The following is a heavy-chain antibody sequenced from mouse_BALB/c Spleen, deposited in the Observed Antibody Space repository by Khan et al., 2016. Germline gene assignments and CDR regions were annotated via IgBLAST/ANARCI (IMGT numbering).Heavy chain of an antibody. CDR3: ARDRYGNHYYAMDY. Sequence: LVASGGGLVKPGGSLRLSCAASGFTFSVFYLYWVRQTPEKRLEWVATISDGGTYTYYPDSVKGRFTISRDNAKNIRYLQMSILKSEDTAMYYCARDRYGNHYYAMDYWVQATSVTVSS. CDR2: ISDGGTYT. D-gene: IGHD2-1*01. CDR1: GFTFSVFY. V-gene: IGHV5-4*02. J-gene: IGHJ4*01.